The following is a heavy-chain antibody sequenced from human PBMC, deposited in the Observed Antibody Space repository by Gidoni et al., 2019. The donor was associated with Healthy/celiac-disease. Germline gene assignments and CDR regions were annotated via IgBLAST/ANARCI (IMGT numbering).Heavy chain of an antibody. CDR2: ISSSSSTI. D-gene: IGHD6-13*01. Sequence: EVQLVESGGGLVQHGGSLRLSCAASGFTFSSYSMNWVRQDPGKGLGWVSYISSSSSTIYYADSVKGRFTISRDNAKNSLYLQMNSLRAEDTAVYYCARGQQQLVRAEGYMDVWGKGTTVTVSS. CDR1: GFTFSSYS. V-gene: IGHV3-48*01. J-gene: IGHJ6*03. CDR3: ARGQQQLVRAEGYMDV.